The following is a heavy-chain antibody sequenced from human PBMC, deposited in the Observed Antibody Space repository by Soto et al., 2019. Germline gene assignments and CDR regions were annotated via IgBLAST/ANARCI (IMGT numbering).Heavy chain of an antibody. V-gene: IGHV1-2*04. CDR3: ARAGLLSSRYAFDI. Sequence: ASVKVSCKASGYTFTGYYMHWVRQAPGQGLEWMGWINPNSGGTNYAQKFQGWVTMTRDTSMSTAYMELRSLRSDDTAVYYCARAGLLSSRYAFDIWGQGTMVTVSS. CDR2: INPNSGGT. J-gene: IGHJ3*02. CDR1: GYTFTGYY. D-gene: IGHD6-13*01.